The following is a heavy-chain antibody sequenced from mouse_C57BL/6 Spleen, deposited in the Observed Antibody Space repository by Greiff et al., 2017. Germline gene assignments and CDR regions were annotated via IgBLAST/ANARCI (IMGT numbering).Heavy chain of an antibody. CDR1: GFTFSSYA. D-gene: IGHD2-3*01. CDR2: ISDGGSYT. CDR3: ARDRREDGYFPWFAY. J-gene: IGHJ3*01. V-gene: IGHV5-4*01. Sequence: EVQVVESGGGLVKPGGSLKLSCAASGFTFSSYAMSWVRQTPEKRLEWVATISDGGSYTYYPDNVKGRFTISRDNAKNNLYLQMSHLKSEDTAMYYCARDRREDGYFPWFAYWGQGTLVTVSA.